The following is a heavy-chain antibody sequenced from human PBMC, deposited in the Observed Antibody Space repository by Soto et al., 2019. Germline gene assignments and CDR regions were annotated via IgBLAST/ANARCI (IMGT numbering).Heavy chain of an antibody. CDR1: GDSITSSNKY. D-gene: IGHD3-22*01. V-gene: IGHV4-39*01. Sequence: QLHLQEPGPGLVKPSETLSLTCPVSGDSITSSNKYWGWARKPPGKGLEWIGSTYYRGSAFYSPSLKSRVTISIDSSENQLSLKLSSVTAADTAVYYCARRSYDNSGYYYVDYWGQGTLVTVSS. J-gene: IGHJ4*02. CDR3: ARRSYDNSGYYYVDY. CDR2: TYYRGSA.